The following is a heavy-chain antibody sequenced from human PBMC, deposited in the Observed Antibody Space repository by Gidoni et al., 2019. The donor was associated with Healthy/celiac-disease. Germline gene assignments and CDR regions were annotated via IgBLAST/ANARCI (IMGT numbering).Heavy chain of an antibody. Sequence: EVQLVESGGGVVQPGGSRRLSCADYGFTFDDYAMHWVRQAPGKGLEWVSLISGDGGSTYYADSVKGRFTISRDNSKNSLYLQMNSLRTEDTALYYCAKDGRSIVGATHFDYWGQGTLVTVSS. D-gene: IGHD1-26*01. CDR3: AKDGRSIVGATHFDY. V-gene: IGHV3-43*02. CDR2: ISGDGGST. CDR1: GFTFDDYA. J-gene: IGHJ4*02.